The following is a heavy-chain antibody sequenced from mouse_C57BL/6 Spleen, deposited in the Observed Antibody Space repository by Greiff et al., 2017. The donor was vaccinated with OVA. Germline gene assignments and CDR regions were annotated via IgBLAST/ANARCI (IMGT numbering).Heavy chain of an antibody. CDR1: GFTFSSYA. D-gene: IGHD4-1*01. CDR2: LSAGGSYT. V-gene: IGHV5-4*01. Sequence: EVKLVESGGGLVKPGGSLKLSCAASGFTFSSYAMSWVRQTPEKRLEWVATLSAGGSYTYYPDNVKGRFTISRDNAKNNLYLQMSHLKSEDTAMYYCAREDPNWDVNYAMDYWGQGTSVTVSS. J-gene: IGHJ4*01. CDR3: AREDPNWDVNYAMDY.